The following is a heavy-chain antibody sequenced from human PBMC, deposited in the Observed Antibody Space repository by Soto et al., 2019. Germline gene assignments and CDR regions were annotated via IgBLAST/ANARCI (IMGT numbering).Heavy chain of an antibody. J-gene: IGHJ5*02. CDR3: AKDGGKDGYFGNWFDP. D-gene: IGHD5-18*01. V-gene: IGHV1-69*05. Sequence: QVQLLQSGAEVKKPGSSVKVSCKASGGTFSNYAITWVRQAPGQGLEWLGRIIPIFGSTNFAQKFQGRVTLTTDESTTTVYMGLSSLRSDDTGVYFCAKDGGKDGYFGNWFDPWGQGTLVTVSS. CDR1: GGTFSNYA. CDR2: IIPIFGST.